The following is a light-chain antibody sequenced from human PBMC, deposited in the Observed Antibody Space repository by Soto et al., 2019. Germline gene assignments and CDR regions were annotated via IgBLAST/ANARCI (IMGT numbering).Light chain of an antibody. Sequence: AIRMTQSPSSLSASTGDRVTITCRASQGISSYLAWYQQKPGKAPKLLIYAASDLQSGVPSRFSGSGSGTDFTLTISCLQSEDFATYYCQQYYSYPIPFGGGTKVEIK. CDR1: QGISSY. V-gene: IGKV1-8*01. CDR3: QQYYSYPIP. J-gene: IGKJ4*01. CDR2: AAS.